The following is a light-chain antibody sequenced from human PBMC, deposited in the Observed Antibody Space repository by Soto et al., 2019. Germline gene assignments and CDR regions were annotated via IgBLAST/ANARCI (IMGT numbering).Light chain of an antibody. J-gene: IGLJ1*01. Sequence: QAVVTQPPSASGTPGQRVTISCAGSSSNIGSNTVNWYQQLPGTAPKLLIYSNNQRPSGVPDRFSGSKSGTSASLAISGLQSEDEADYYCAAWDYILNGFYVFGTGTKLTVL. CDR1: SSNIGSNT. V-gene: IGLV1-44*01. CDR3: AAWDYILNGFYV. CDR2: SNN.